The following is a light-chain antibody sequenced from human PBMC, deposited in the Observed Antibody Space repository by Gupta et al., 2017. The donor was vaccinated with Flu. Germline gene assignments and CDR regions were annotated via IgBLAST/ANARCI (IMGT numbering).Light chain of an antibody. CDR3: AAWDDSLSGFYV. CDR1: SSNIGSNY. Sequence: QSVLTQPPSASGTPGQRVTISCSGSSSNIGSNYVYWYKQLPGTAPKLLIYRNNQRPSGVPDRFSGSKSGTSASLAISGLWSEDEADYYCAAWDDSLSGFYVFGTGTKVTVL. V-gene: IGLV1-47*03. CDR2: RNN. J-gene: IGLJ1*01.